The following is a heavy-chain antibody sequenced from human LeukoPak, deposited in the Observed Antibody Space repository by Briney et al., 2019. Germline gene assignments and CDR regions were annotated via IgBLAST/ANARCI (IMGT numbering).Heavy chain of an antibody. CDR2: IYYSGST. Sequence: SETLSLTCTVSGGSISSYYWSWIRQPPGKGLEWIGYIYYSGSTNYNPSLKSRVTISVDTSKNQFSLKLSSVTAADTAVYYCARLSGFNWNGAYLDYWGQGTLVTVSS. D-gene: IGHD1-20*01. CDR3: ARLSGFNWNGAYLDY. CDR1: GGSISSYY. V-gene: IGHV4-59*08. J-gene: IGHJ4*02.